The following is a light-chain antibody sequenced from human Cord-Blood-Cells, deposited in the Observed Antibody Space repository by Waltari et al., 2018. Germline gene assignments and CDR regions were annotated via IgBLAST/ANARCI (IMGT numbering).Light chain of an antibody. J-gene: IGLJ3*02. CDR3: SSYTSSSTRV. V-gene: IGLV2-14*03. CDR2: DVS. CDR1: SSDVGGYNY. Sequence: QSALTQPASVSGSPGQSITISCTGTSSDVGGYNYVSWYQQHPGKAPKLMIYDVSNRPSGVSTRFSGPKSGNTASLTSSGLQAEDEADYYCSSYTSSSTRVFGGGTKLTVL.